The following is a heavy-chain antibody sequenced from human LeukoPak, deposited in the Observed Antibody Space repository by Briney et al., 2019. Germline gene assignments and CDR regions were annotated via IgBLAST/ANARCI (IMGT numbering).Heavy chain of an antibody. V-gene: IGHV1-69*05. Sequence: SVKVSCKASGGTFSSYAISWVRQAPGQGLEWMGGIIPIFGTANYAQKFQGRVTITTDESTSTAYMELSSLRSEDTAVYYCARNNLDIAVVPAASPTNWFDPWGQGTLVTVSS. CDR2: IIPIFGTA. CDR1: GGTFSSYA. D-gene: IGHD2-2*01. CDR3: ARNNLDIAVVPAASPTNWFDP. J-gene: IGHJ5*02.